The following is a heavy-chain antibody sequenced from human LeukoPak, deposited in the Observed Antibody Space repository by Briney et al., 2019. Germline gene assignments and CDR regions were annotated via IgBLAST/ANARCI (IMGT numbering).Heavy chain of an antibody. CDR2: INPSGGST. Sequence: ASVKVSCKASGYTFTNYYMHWVRQAPGRGLEWMGIINPSGGSTTYAQKFQGRVTMTRDTSTSTVSMELSSLRFEDTAVYYCATKSSGKYYFDYWGQGTLVTVSS. V-gene: IGHV1-46*01. CDR3: ATKSSGKYYFDY. D-gene: IGHD1-26*01. CDR1: GYTFTNYY. J-gene: IGHJ4*02.